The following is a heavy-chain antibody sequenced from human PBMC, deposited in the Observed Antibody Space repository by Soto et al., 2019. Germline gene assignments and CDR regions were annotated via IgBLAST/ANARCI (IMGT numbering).Heavy chain of an antibody. Sequence: QVQLVQSAGEVKKPGASVKVSCKASGYSFTSYGVSWVRRAPGQGLEWMGWSSPYNGHTQFVQRFQGRVTMTTDTSTKTAYMELRNLRSDDTAHYYCARDLTIVPATHPRLANYGMDVWGQGTTVIVSS. J-gene: IGHJ6*02. V-gene: IGHV1-18*01. CDR2: SSPYNGHT. CDR3: ARDLTIVPATHPRLANYGMDV. CDR1: GYSFTSYG. D-gene: IGHD2-2*01.